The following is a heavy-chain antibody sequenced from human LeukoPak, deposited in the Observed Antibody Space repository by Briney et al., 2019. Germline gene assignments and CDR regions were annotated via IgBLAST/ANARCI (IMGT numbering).Heavy chain of an antibody. CDR2: INHSGST. CDR3: ARGFIGPFGL. V-gene: IGHV4-34*01. J-gene: IGHJ2*01. D-gene: IGHD3-3*01. Sequence: SETLSLTCAVYGGSFSGYYWSWIRQPPGKGLEWIGEINHSGSTNYNPSLKSRVTISVDTSKNQFSLKLSSVTAADTAVCYCARGFIGPFGLWGRGTLVTVSS. CDR1: GGSFSGYY.